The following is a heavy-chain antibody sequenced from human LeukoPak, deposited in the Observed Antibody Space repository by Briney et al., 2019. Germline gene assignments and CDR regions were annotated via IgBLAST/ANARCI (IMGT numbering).Heavy chain of an antibody. Sequence: ASVKVSCKASGYTFTSYGISWVRQAPGQGLEWMGGIIPIFGTANYAQKFQGRVTITADESTSTAYMELSSLRSEDTAVYYCARGGITIFGVVIPVNLNWFDPWGQGTLLTVSS. J-gene: IGHJ5*02. CDR2: IIPIFGTA. D-gene: IGHD3-3*01. CDR3: ARGGITIFGVVIPVNLNWFDP. CDR1: GYTFTSYG. V-gene: IGHV1-69*13.